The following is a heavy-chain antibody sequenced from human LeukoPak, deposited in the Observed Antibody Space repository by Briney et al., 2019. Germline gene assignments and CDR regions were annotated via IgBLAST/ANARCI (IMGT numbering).Heavy chain of an antibody. CDR3: AREYYDSSGRKHAFEN. V-gene: IGHV1-2*02. Sequence: ASVKVSCKASGYTFTDYYIHWVRQAPGQGLEWMGRIDPDSGGTNYPQKFQGRVTMTRDTSISTAYMDLSRLRSDDTAVYYRAREYYDSSGRKHAFENWGQGTVVTVSS. CDR1: GYTFTDYY. D-gene: IGHD3-22*01. CDR2: IDPDSGGT. J-gene: IGHJ3*02.